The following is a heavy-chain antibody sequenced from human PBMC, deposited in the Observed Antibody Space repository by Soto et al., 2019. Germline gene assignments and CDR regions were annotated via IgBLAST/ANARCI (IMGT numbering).Heavy chain of an antibody. CDR3: APAESGYCSGGSCYLCAFDI. V-gene: IGHV1-2*04. CDR1: GYTFTGYY. J-gene: IGHJ3*02. Sequence: ASVKVSCKASGYTFTGYYMHWVLQAPGQGLEWMGWINPNSGGTNYAQKFQGWVTMTRDTSISTAYMELSRLRSDDTAVYYCAPAESGYCSGGSCYLCAFDIWGQGTMVTVSS. D-gene: IGHD2-15*01. CDR2: INPNSGGT.